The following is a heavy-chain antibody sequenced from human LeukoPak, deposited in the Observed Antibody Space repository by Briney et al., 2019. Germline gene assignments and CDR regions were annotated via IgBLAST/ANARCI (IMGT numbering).Heavy chain of an antibody. Sequence: PGGSLRLSCAASGFTFSSYAMSWVLQAPGKGLEWVSAISGSGGSTYYADSVKGRFTISRDNSKNTLYLQMNSLRAEDTAVYYCAKVDAAGTYYFDYWGQGTLVTVSS. CDR3: AKVDAAGTYYFDY. CDR1: GFTFSSYA. CDR2: ISGSGGST. D-gene: IGHD6-13*01. J-gene: IGHJ4*02. V-gene: IGHV3-23*01.